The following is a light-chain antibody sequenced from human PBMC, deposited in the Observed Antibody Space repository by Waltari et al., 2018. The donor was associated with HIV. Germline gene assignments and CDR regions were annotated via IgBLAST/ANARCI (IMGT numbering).Light chain of an antibody. CDR3: SSYTSSATGVL. J-gene: IGLJ2*01. V-gene: IGLV2-14*01. Sequence: QSALPQPASVSGSPGQSITISCTGTRSDIGGYHFVSWYQQHPGRAPRLMIYEVTSRPSGVSNRFSGSRSGNTASLTISGLQAEDEADYYCSSYTSSATGVLFGGGTTLTVL. CDR1: RSDIGGYHF. CDR2: EVT.